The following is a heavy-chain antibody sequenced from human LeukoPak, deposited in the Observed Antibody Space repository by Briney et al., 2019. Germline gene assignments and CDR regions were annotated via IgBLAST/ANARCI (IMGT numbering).Heavy chain of an antibody. CDR1: GYTFTTYG. J-gene: IGHJ4*02. Sequence: ASVKVSCEDSGYTFTTYGFSWVRRAPGQGLEWMGWISAYNGNTNYAQRLQGRVTMTTDTSTSTVYMELRSLRSDDTAVYYCARDKNWKPDYWGQGTLVTVSS. CDR3: ARDKNWKPDY. V-gene: IGHV1-18*01. D-gene: IGHD1-1*01. CDR2: ISAYNGNT.